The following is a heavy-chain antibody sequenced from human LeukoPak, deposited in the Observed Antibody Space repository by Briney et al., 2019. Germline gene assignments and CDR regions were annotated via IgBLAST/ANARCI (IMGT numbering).Heavy chain of an antibody. CDR2: IIPIFGTA. V-gene: IGHV1-69*13. J-gene: IGHJ6*03. Sequence: GASVKVSCKASGGTFSSYAISWVRQAPGQGLEWMGGIIPIFGTANYAQKFQGRDTITADESTSTAYMELSSLRSEDTAVYYCARRYYYYMDVWGKGTTVTVSS. CDR3: ARRYYYYMDV. CDR1: GGTFSSYA.